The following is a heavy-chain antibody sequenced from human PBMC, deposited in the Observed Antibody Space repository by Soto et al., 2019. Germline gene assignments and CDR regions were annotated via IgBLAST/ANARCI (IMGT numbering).Heavy chain of an antibody. CDR1: GGSISSYY. J-gene: IGHJ4*02. D-gene: IGHD6-19*01. V-gene: IGHV4-59*01. Sequence: SETLSLTCTVSGGSISSYYWSWIRQPPGKGLEWIGYIYYSGSTNYNPSLKSRVTISVDTSKNQFSLKLSSVTAADTAVYYCARGEDHSSGWYLDYWGQGTLVTVSS. CDR3: ARGEDHSSGWYLDY. CDR2: IYYSGST.